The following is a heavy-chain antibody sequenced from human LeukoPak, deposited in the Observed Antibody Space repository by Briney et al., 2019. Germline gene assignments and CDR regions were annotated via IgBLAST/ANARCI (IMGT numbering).Heavy chain of an antibody. CDR3: TTDSYYDFWSGYYDRYYFDY. D-gene: IGHD3-3*01. J-gene: IGHJ4*02. CDR2: IKSKTDGGTT. CDR1: GFTFSNAW. V-gene: IGHV3-15*01. Sequence: GGSLRLSXAASGFTFSNAWMSWVRQAPGKGLEWVGRIKSKTDGGTTDYAATVKGRFTISRDDSKNTLYLQMNSLKTEDTAVYYCTTDSYYDFWSGYYDRYYFDYWGQGTLVTVSS.